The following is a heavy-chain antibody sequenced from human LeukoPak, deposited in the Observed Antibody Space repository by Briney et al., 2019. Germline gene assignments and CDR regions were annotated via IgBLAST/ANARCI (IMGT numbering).Heavy chain of an antibody. D-gene: IGHD5-18*01. CDR1: GGSISSGSYY. CDR2: IYTSGST. J-gene: IGHJ4*02. Sequence: PSETLSLTCTVSGGSISSGSYYWSWIRQPAGKGLEWIGRIYTSGSTNYNPSLKSRVTISVDTSKNQFSLKLSSVTAADTAVYYCARTDTAMAGDDYWGQGTLVTVSS. V-gene: IGHV4-61*02. CDR3: ARTDTAMAGDDY.